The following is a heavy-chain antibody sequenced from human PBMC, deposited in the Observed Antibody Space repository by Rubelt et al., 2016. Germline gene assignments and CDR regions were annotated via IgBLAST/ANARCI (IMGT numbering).Heavy chain of an antibody. V-gene: IGHV3-30*04. D-gene: IGHD1-1*01. J-gene: IGHJ4*02. Sequence: GKGLEWVAVISYDGNIENYADSVRGRFTISRDQSKNTLYLQMSSLRNDDTAVYYCAKVVGTISFFDSWGQGTLVSVSS. CDR2: ISYDGNIE. CDR3: AKVVGTISFFDS.